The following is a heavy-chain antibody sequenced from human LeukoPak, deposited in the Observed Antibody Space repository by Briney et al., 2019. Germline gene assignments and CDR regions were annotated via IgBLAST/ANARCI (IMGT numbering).Heavy chain of an antibody. CDR2: IYTGGST. CDR1: GGSINSYF. Sequence: SETLSLTCTVSGGSINSYFWTWIRQPAGKGLEWIGRIYTGGSTNYNPSLKSRVTMSVDTSKNQFSLKLNSVTAADTAVYYCARQEGGIVGPYWGQGTLVTVSS. J-gene: IGHJ4*02. V-gene: IGHV4-4*07. D-gene: IGHD1-26*01. CDR3: ARQEGGIVGPY.